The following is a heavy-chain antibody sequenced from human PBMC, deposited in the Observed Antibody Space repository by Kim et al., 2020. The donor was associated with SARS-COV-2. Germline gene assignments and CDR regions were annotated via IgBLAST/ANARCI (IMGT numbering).Heavy chain of an antibody. CDR2: IYYSGST. CDR3: ARHGISYKIVVVVDAFDI. D-gene: IGHD3-22*01. V-gene: IGHV4-39*01. CDR1: GGSISSTSYY. Sequence: SETLSLTCTVSGGSISSTSYYWGWIRQPPGKGLEWIGSIYYSGSTYYNPSLKSRVTISVDTSKNQFSLKLSSVTAADTAVYYCARHGISYKIVVVVDAFDIWGPGTMVTVSS. J-gene: IGHJ3*02.